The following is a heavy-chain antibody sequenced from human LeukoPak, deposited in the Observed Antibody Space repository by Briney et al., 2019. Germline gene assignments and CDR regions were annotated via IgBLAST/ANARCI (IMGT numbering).Heavy chain of an antibody. CDR2: ISSNGGST. Sequence: GGSLRLSCVVSGFTFSSYAMHWVRQAPGKGLEYVSAISSNGGSTYYANSVKGRFTISRDNSKNTLYLQMGSLRAEDMAVYYCARASTSLFAFDIWGQGTMVTVSS. CDR3: ARASTSLFAFDI. D-gene: IGHD2-2*01. V-gene: IGHV3-64*01. CDR1: GFTFSSYA. J-gene: IGHJ3*02.